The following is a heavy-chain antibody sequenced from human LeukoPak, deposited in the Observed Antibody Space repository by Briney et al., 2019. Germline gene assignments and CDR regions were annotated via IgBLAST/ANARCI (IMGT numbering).Heavy chain of an antibody. D-gene: IGHD3-22*01. CDR2: ISGSGGST. J-gene: IGHJ4*02. CDR3: AKDQIYYYDSSGYCY. V-gene: IGHV3-23*01. Sequence: GGSLRLSCAASGFTFSSYAMSWVRQAPGKGLEWVSAISGSGGSTYYADSVKGRFTISRDNSKNTLYLQMNSLRAEDTAVYYCAKDQIYYYDSSGYCYWGQGSLVTVSS. CDR1: GFTFSSYA.